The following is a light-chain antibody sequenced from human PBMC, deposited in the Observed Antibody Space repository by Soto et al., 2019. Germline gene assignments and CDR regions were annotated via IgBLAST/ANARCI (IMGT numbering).Light chain of an antibody. CDR3: QVWDGSTDAV. CDR1: NIGNLD. Sequence: SYELTQPPSVSVAPGKTATITCGGNNIGNLDVHWYQQKPGQAPVLVIYSDSDRPPGIPDRFSGSNSGNTATLTISRVDAGDEANYYCQVWDGSTDAVFGGGTQLTVL. CDR2: SDS. V-gene: IGLV3-21*04. J-gene: IGLJ2*01.